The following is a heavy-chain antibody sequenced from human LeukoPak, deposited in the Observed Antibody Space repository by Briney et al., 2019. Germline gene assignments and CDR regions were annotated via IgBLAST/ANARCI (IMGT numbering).Heavy chain of an antibody. J-gene: IGHJ3*02. V-gene: IGHV4-59*01. CDR1: GGSISSYY. Sequence: PSETLSLTCTVSGGSISSYYWSWIRQPPGKGLEWIGYIYYSGSTNYNPSLKSRVTISVDSSKNQFSLKLSSVTAADTAVYYCARVYGSGYDFRGAFDIWGQGTMVTVSS. CDR2: IYYSGST. CDR3: ARVYGSGYDFRGAFDI. D-gene: IGHD5-12*01.